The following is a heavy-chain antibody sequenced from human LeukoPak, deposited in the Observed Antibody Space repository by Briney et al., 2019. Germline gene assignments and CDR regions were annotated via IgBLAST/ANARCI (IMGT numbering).Heavy chain of an antibody. CDR3: ARKAAAAHDAFDL. V-gene: IGHV3-21*01. CDR2: ISSSSSYI. D-gene: IGHD6-13*01. Sequence: GGSLRLSCAASGFTFSSYSMNWVRQAPGKGLEWVSSISSSSSYIFYADSLKGRFTISRDNANNSLYLQMNSLRAEDTALYYCARKAAAAHDAFDLWGLGTMVTVSS. J-gene: IGHJ3*01. CDR1: GFTFSSYS.